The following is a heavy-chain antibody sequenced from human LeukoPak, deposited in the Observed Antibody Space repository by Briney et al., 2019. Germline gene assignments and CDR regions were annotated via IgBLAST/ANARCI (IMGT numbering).Heavy chain of an antibody. Sequence: GESLKISCQGSGRGVTYYWIGWVRQMPGKGLEWMGIIYLGDSDTRYSPSFQGQVTISADKSITTAYLQWSSLKASDTAIYYCARQGDYDSPPGNSWGQGTLVTVSA. CDR1: GRGVTYYW. J-gene: IGHJ5*02. V-gene: IGHV5-51*01. CDR3: ARQGDYDSPPGNS. CDR2: IYLGDSDT. D-gene: IGHD3-22*01.